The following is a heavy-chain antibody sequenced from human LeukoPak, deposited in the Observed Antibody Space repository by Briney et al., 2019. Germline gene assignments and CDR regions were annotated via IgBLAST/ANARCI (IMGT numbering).Heavy chain of an antibody. Sequence: GRSLRLSCAASGFTFSSYAMHWVRQAPGKGLEWVAVISYDGSNKYYADSVKGRFTISRDNSKNTLYLQMNSLRAEDTAVYYCAMVRGVIFDYWGQGALVTVSS. CDR3: AMVRGVIFDY. CDR2: ISYDGSNK. CDR1: GFTFSSYA. V-gene: IGHV3-30*07. D-gene: IGHD3-10*01. J-gene: IGHJ4*02.